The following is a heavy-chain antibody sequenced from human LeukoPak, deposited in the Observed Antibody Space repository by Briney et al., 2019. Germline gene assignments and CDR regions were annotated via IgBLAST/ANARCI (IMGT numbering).Heavy chain of an antibody. J-gene: IGHJ4*02. CDR1: GGSISSYY. Sequence: SSETLSLTCTVSGGSISSYYWSWIRQPAGKGLEWIGRIYTSWSTNYNPSLKSRVPMSVDTSKNQFSLKLSSVTAADTAVYYCARDSVWFGEFNFDYWGQGTLVTVSS. CDR2: IYTSWST. CDR3: ARDSVWFGEFNFDY. V-gene: IGHV4-4*07. D-gene: IGHD3-10*01.